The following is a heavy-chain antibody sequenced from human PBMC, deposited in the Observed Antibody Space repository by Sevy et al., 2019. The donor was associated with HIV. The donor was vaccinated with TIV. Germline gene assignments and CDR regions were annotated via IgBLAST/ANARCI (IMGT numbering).Heavy chain of an antibody. D-gene: IGHD6-19*01. Sequence: SETLSLTCTVSGGSISSYYWSWIRQPAGKGLEWIGRIYTSGSTNYNPSLKSRVTMSVDTSKNQFSLKLSSVTAADTAVYYCARAYSSGWNDGENYFDYWGQGTLVTVSP. CDR2: IYTSGST. J-gene: IGHJ4*02. CDR3: ARAYSSGWNDGENYFDY. V-gene: IGHV4-4*07. CDR1: GGSISSYY.